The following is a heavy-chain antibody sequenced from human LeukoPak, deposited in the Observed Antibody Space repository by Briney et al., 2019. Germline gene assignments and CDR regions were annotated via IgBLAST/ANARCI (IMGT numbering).Heavy chain of an antibody. CDR2: ILNKDTKYTT. CDR3: ARGLGSLVPGY. CDR1: GFTFTNAW. V-gene: IGHV3-72*01. Sequence: GGSLRLSCAASGFTFTNAWMNWVRQAPGKGLEWVGRILNKDTKYTTEYAASVKGRFTVSRDDSKNSLFLQMSSLKTEDTAVYYCARGLGSLVPGYWGQGTLVTVSS. J-gene: IGHJ4*02. D-gene: IGHD3-16*01.